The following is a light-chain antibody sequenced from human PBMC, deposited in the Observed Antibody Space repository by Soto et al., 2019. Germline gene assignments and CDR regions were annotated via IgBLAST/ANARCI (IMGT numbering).Light chain of an antibody. V-gene: IGLV1-40*01. CDR1: SSNIGAGYD. CDR3: QSYDSSLSGLV. Sequence: QAVVTQPPSVSGAPGQRVTISCTWSSSNIGAGYDGHWYQQLPGTAPKLLIYGNSNRPSGVPDRFSGSKSGTSASLAITGLQAEDEADYYCQSYDSSLSGLVFGGGTKLTVL. J-gene: IGLJ2*01. CDR2: GNS.